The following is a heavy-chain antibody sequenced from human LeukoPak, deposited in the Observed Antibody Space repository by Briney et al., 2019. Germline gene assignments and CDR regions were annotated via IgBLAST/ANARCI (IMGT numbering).Heavy chain of an antibody. J-gene: IGHJ3*02. V-gene: IGHV3-9*01. CDR1: GFTFDDYA. CDR2: ISWNSGSI. D-gene: IGHD6-13*01. Sequence: GGSLRLSCAASGFTFDDYAMHWVRQAPGKGLEWVSGISWNSGSIGYADSVKGRFTISRDNTKNSLYLQMNSLRAEDTALYYCAKATDFAQQLVLCAFDIWGQGTMVTVSS. CDR3: AKATDFAQQLVLCAFDI.